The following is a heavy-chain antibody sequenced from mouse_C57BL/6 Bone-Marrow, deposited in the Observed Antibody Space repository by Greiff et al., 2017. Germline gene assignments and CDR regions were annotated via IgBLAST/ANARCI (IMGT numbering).Heavy chain of an antibody. CDR3: ASWDWFDY. J-gene: IGHJ3*01. CDR1: GYTFTSYW. V-gene: IGHV1-50*01. D-gene: IGHD4-1*01. Sequence: QVQLQQPGAELVKPGASVKLSCNASGYTFTSYWMQWQKQRPGQGLEWSGEIDPSDSYTNYNQKFKGRATLTVDTSSITAYMQLSSLTSADSAVYYWASWDWFDYWGQETQVNGSA. CDR2: IDPSDSYT.